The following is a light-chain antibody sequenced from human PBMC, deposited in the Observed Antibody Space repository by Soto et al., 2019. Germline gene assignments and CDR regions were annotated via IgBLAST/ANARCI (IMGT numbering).Light chain of an antibody. CDR1: QSVSSY. CDR3: QQRSNWPPT. V-gene: IGKV3-11*01. Sequence: ENVLTQSPATLSLSPGERATLSCTASQSVSSYLAWYQQKPGQAPRLLIYDASNRATGIPARFSGSGSGTDFTLTISSLEPEDFAVYYCQQRSNWPPTFGQGTRLEI. J-gene: IGKJ5*01. CDR2: DAS.